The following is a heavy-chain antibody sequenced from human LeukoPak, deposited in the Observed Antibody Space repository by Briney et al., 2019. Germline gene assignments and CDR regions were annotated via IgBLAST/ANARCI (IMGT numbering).Heavy chain of an antibody. J-gene: IGHJ4*02. CDR1: GGSFSGYY. CDR3: ARLRLGELSLSYYFDY. D-gene: IGHD3-16*02. CDR2: INHSGST. Sequence: PSETLSLTCAVYGGSFSGYYWSWIRQPPGKGLEWIGEINHSGSTNYNPSLKSRVTISVDTSKNQFSLKLSSVTAADTAVYYCARLRLGELSLSYYFDYWGQGTPVTVSS. V-gene: IGHV4-34*01.